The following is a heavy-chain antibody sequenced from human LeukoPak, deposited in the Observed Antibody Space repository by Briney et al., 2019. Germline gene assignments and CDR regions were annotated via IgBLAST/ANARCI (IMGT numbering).Heavy chain of an antibody. V-gene: IGHV4-39*01. CDR2: IYYSGST. Sequence: SETLSLTCTVSGGSISSSSYYWGWIRQPPGKGLEWIGSIYYSGSTYYNPSLKSRVTISVDTSKNQFSLKLSSVTAADTAVYYCARVSYYGSGSYYKGDAFDIWGQGTMVTVSS. J-gene: IGHJ3*02. CDR3: ARVSYYGSGSYYKGDAFDI. D-gene: IGHD3-10*01. CDR1: GGSISSSSYY.